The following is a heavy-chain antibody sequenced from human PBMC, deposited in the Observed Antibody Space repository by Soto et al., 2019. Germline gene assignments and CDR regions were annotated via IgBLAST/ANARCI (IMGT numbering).Heavy chain of an antibody. CDR2: IIPIFGTA. J-gene: IGHJ5*02. Sequence: ASVKVSCKASGGTFSSYAISWVRQAPGQGLEWMGGIIPIFGTANYAQKFQGRVTITADESTSTAYMELSSLRSEDTAVYYCARDPPPRYCSGGSCYPGWFDPWGQGTLVTVSS. CDR3: ARDPPPRYCSGGSCYPGWFDP. V-gene: IGHV1-69*13. CDR1: GGTFSSYA. D-gene: IGHD2-15*01.